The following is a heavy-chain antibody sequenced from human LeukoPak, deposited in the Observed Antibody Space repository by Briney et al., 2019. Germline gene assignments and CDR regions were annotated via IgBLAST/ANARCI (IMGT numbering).Heavy chain of an antibody. CDR1: GGSISSYY. CDR3: ARHYATWVIKDLGAHWFDP. Sequence: PSETLSLTCTVSGGSISSYYWSWIRQPPGKGLEWIGYIYTSGSTNYNPSLKSRVTISVDTSKNQFSLKLSSVTAADTAVYYCARHYATWVIKDLGAHWFDPWGQGTLVTVSS. D-gene: IGHD3-22*01. V-gene: IGHV4-4*09. J-gene: IGHJ5*02. CDR2: IYTSGST.